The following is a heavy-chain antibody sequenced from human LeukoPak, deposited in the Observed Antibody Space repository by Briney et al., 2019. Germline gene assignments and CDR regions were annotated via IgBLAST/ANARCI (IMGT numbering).Heavy chain of an antibody. CDR3: AKEGWVVVPAAFFDY. CDR2: ISDGGTT. CDR1: GFTFSSYA. J-gene: IGHJ4*02. Sequence: GGSLRLSCAASGFTFSSYAMSWVRQAPGKGLEWVSVISDGGTTYHADSVKGRLTISRDNSKNTLYLQMNSLRAEDTAVYYCAKEGWVVVPAAFFDYWGQGTLVTVSS. V-gene: IGHV3-23*01. D-gene: IGHD2-2*01.